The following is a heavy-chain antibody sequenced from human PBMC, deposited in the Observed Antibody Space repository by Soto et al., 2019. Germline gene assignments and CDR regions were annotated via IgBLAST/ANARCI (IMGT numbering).Heavy chain of an antibody. J-gene: IGHJ4*02. Sequence: GGSLRLSCAASGFTFSSYGMHWVRQAPGKGLEWVAVIWYDGSNKYYADSVKGRFTISRDNSKNTLYLQMNSLRAEDTAVYYCARDTQDYSNYYFDYWGQGTLVTVSS. CDR3: ARDTQDYSNYYFDY. D-gene: IGHD4-4*01. V-gene: IGHV3-33*08. CDR2: IWYDGSNK. CDR1: GFTFSSYG.